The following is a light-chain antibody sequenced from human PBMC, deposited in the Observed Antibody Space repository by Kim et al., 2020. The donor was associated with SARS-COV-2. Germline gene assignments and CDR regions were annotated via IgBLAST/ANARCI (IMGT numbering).Light chain of an antibody. V-gene: IGKV1-12*01. CDR1: QDISSW. Sequence: DIQMTQSPYSVSASVGDRVTITCRASQDISSWLAWYQQKPGKAPNLVIYAASSLQGGVPSRFSGSGSGTEFTLTINSLQPEDFATYYCQQANTFPHTFGGGTKVDIK. J-gene: IGKJ4*01. CDR3: QQANTFPHT. CDR2: AAS.